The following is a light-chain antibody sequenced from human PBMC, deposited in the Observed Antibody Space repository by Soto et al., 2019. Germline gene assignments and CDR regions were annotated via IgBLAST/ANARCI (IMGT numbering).Light chain of an antibody. CDR1: QSVLYSSNNKNY. CDR2: WAS. Sequence: DSGMTQSHASLAVSLGERATINCKSSQSVLYSSNNKNYLAWYQQKPGQPPKLLIYWASTRESGVPDRFSGSGSGTEFTLTISSLQSEDFAVYYCQQYNNLPPITFGQGRLLENK. CDR3: QQYNNLPPIT. J-gene: IGKJ5*01. V-gene: IGKV4-1*01.